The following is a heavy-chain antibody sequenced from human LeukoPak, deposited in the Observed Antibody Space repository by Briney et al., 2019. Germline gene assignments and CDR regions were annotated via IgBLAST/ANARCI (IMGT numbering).Heavy chain of an antibody. J-gene: IGHJ4*02. V-gene: IGHV3-74*01. Sequence: GGSLRLSCAASGFTFSSYWMHWVRQAPGKGLVWVSRINSDGSSTSYADSVKGRFTISRDNAKNTLYLQMNSLRAEDTAVYYCARDGYSSSWSNLRGSDHWGQGTLVTVSS. CDR2: INSDGSST. CDR3: ARDGYSSSWSNLRGSDH. D-gene: IGHD6-13*01. CDR1: GFTFSSYW.